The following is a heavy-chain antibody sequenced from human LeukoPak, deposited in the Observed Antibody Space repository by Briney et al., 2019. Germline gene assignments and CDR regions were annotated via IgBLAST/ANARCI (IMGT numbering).Heavy chain of an antibody. D-gene: IGHD2-2*01. CDR3: ARGRNDIVVVPAAFYFDY. CDR2: IYYSGST. J-gene: IGHJ4*02. V-gene: IGHV4-59*08. CDR1: GGSISPYY. Sequence: SETLSLTCTVSGGSISPYYWSWIRQPPGKGLEWIGYIYYSGSTYYNPSLKSRVTISVDTSKNQFSLKLSSVTAADTAVYYCARGRNDIVVVPAAFYFDYWGQGTLVTVSS.